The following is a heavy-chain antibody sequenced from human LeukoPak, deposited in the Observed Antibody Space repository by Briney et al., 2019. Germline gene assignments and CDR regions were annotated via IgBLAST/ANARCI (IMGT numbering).Heavy chain of an antibody. V-gene: IGHV3-23*01. D-gene: IGHD4-11*01. Sequence: PGGSLRLSCAASGVTFSSYAMSWVRQAPGKGLEWVSAISGSGGSTYYADSVKGRFTISRDNSKNTLYLQMNSLRAEDTAVYYCAKAILDYDAFDIWGQGTMVTVSS. CDR2: ISGSGGST. CDR1: GVTFSSYA. CDR3: AKAILDYDAFDI. J-gene: IGHJ3*02.